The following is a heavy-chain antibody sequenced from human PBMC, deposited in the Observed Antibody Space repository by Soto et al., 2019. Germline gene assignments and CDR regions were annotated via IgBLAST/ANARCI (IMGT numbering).Heavy chain of an antibody. D-gene: IGHD6-6*01. J-gene: IGHJ6*02. CDR1: GFTFSDYY. Sequence: SLRLSCAASGFTFSDYYVSWIRQAPGKGLEWVSYISSSGSTIYYADSVKGRFTISRDNAKNSLYLQMNSLRAEDTAVYYCASDLPIAARRIYYYGMDVWGQGTTVTVSS. CDR2: ISSSGSTI. CDR3: ASDLPIAARRIYYYGMDV. V-gene: IGHV3-11*01.